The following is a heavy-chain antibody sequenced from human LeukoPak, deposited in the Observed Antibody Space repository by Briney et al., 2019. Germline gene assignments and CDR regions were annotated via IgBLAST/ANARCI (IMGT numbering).Heavy chain of an antibody. Sequence: PSETLSLTCAVSGGSISSGGYSWSWIRQPPGKGLEWIGYIYYSGSTYYNPSLKSRVTISVDTSKNQFSLKLSSVTAADTAVYYCARALYSSGGSAFDIWGQGTMVTVSS. CDR2: IYYSGST. D-gene: IGHD6-19*01. CDR3: ARALYSSGGSAFDI. V-gene: IGHV4-30-4*07. J-gene: IGHJ3*02. CDR1: GGSISSGGYS.